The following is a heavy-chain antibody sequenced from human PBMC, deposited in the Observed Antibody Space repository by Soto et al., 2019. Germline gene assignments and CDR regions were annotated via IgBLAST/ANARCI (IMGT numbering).Heavy chain of an antibody. CDR1: GITFSANA. D-gene: IGHD6-13*01. CDR2: ISGSGGST. Sequence: GGSLRLSCAASGITFSANAMSWVRQAPGKGLEWVSDISGSGGSTNYADSVKGRITISRDNSKNTLYLQMNSLRAEDTAVYYCAKGLRISAAGPSSAYGMDVWGQGTTVTVPS. V-gene: IGHV3-23*01. J-gene: IGHJ6*02. CDR3: AKGLRISAAGPSSAYGMDV.